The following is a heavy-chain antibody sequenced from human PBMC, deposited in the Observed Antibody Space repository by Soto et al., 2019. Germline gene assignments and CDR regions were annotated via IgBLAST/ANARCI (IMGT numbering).Heavy chain of an antibody. J-gene: IGHJ4*02. CDR2: IKSKTDGGTT. V-gene: IGHV3-15*07. CDR1: GVTFSNAW. D-gene: IGHD2-8*01. Sequence: EVQLVESGGGLVKPGGSLRLSCAASGVTFSNAWMNWVRQAPGKGLEWVGRIKSKTDGGTTDYAAPVKGRFTISRDVSNQTRYLQMNSPETEDPAVYYCAADRCTNGVCYLGCWWGARNLVTVSS. CDR3: AADRCTNGVCYLGCW.